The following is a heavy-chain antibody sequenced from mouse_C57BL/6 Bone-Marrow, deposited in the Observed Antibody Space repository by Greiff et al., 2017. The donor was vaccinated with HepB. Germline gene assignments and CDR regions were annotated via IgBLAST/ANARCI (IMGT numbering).Heavy chain of an antibody. CDR3: ARAYDYEAWFAY. CDR1: GYSITSGYY. CDR2: ISYDGSN. Sequence: EVHLVESGPGLVKPSQSLSLTCSVTGYSITSGYYWNWIRQFPGNKLEWMGYISYDGSNNYNPSLKNRISITRDTSKNQFFLKLNSVTTEDTATYYCARAYDYEAWFAYWGQGTLVTVSA. D-gene: IGHD2-4*01. V-gene: IGHV3-6*01. J-gene: IGHJ3*01.